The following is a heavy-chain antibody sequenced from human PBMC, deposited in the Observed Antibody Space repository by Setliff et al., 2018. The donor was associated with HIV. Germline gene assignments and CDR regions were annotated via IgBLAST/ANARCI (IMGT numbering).Heavy chain of an antibody. CDR1: GGTFSSYA. J-gene: IGHJ3*02. D-gene: IGHD1-26*01. CDR2: MNPNSGNT. V-gene: IGHV1-8*02. CDR3: AVGEWELLPDAFDI. Sequence: GASVKVSCKASGGTFSSYAISWVRQAPGQGLEWMGWMNPNSGNTGYAQKFQGRVTMTRNTSISTAYMELSSLRSEDTAVYYCAVGEWELLPDAFDIWGQGTLVTV.